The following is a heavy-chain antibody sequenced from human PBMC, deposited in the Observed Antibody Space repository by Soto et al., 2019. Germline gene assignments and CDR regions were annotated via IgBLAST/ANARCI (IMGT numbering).Heavy chain of an antibody. V-gene: IGHV1-69*01. Sequence: QVQLVQSGAEVKKPGSSVKVSCKASGGTFSSYAISWVRQAPGQGLEWMGGIIPIFGTANYAQKFQGRVTITADESTSTAYMELSSLRSEDTAVYYCARERYYDFWSGPEEYYYYYGMDVWGQGTTVTVSS. D-gene: IGHD3-3*01. CDR2: IIPIFGTA. J-gene: IGHJ6*02. CDR3: ARERYYDFWSGPEEYYYYYGMDV. CDR1: GGTFSSYA.